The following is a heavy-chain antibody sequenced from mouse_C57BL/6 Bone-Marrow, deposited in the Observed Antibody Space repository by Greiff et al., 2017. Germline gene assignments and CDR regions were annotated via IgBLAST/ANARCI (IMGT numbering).Heavy chain of an antibody. CDR2: ISSGGDYI. CDR3: TNYGNYDAMDD. V-gene: IGHV5-9-1*02. J-gene: IGHJ4*01. CDR1: GFTFSSYA. D-gene: IGHD2-1*01. Sequence: EVMLVESGEGLVKPGGSLKLSCAASGFTFSSYAMSWVRQTPEKRLEWVAYISSGGDYIYYADTVKGRFTISRDNARNTLYLQMSSLKSEDTAMYYCTNYGNYDAMDDWGQGTSVTVSS.